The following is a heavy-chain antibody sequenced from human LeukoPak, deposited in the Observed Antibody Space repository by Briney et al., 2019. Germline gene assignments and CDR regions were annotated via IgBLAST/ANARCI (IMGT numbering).Heavy chain of an antibody. Sequence: ASVKVSCKVSGYTLTELSMHWVRQAPGKGLEWMGGFGPEDGETIYAQKFKGRVTMTEDTSTDTACMELSSLRSEDTAVYYCATSPGDYDFWSGYYPFDYWGQGTLVTVSS. J-gene: IGHJ4*02. CDR3: ATSPGDYDFWSGYYPFDY. D-gene: IGHD3-3*01. CDR2: FGPEDGET. CDR1: GYTLTELS. V-gene: IGHV1-24*01.